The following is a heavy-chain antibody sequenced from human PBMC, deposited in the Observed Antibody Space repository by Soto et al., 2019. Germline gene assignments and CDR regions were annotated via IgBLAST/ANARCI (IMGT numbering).Heavy chain of an antibody. V-gene: IGHV1-8*01. Sequence: ASVKVSCKASGYTFTSYDINWVRQATGQGLEWMGWMNPNSGNTGYAQKFQGRVTMTRNTSISTAYMELSSLRSEDTAVYYCAKGRRVLPYYYYYMDVWGKGTTVTVSS. CDR2: MNPNSGNT. CDR3: AKGRRVLPYYYYYMDV. CDR1: GYTFTSYD. J-gene: IGHJ6*03.